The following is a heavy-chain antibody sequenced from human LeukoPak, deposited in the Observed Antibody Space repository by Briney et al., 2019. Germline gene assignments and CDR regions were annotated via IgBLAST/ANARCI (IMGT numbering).Heavy chain of an antibody. CDR1: GFIFTNSG. Sequence: GRSLKLSCTASGFIFTNSGMHWVRQAPGKGLEWVAVISYDGSNKYYADSVKGRFTISRDNSKNKLYLQMNSLRAEDTAVYYCAKEGRRYDILTGSDYWGQGTLVTVSS. CDR3: AKEGRRYDILTGSDY. V-gene: IGHV3-30*18. D-gene: IGHD3-9*01. J-gene: IGHJ4*02. CDR2: ISYDGSNK.